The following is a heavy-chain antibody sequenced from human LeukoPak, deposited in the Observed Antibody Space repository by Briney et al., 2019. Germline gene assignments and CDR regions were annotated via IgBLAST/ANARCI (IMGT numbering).Heavy chain of an antibody. D-gene: IGHD3-10*01. Sequence: ASVKVSCKVSGYTLTELSMHWVRQAPGKGLEWMGGFDPEDGETIYAQKFQGRVTMTEDTSTDTAYIELSSLRSEDTAVYYCARGVRRRYYGSGSYNARGYYYYYMDVWGKGTTVTISS. J-gene: IGHJ6*03. CDR3: ARGVRRRYYGSGSYNARGYYYYYMDV. CDR1: GYTLTELS. V-gene: IGHV1-24*01. CDR2: FDPEDGET.